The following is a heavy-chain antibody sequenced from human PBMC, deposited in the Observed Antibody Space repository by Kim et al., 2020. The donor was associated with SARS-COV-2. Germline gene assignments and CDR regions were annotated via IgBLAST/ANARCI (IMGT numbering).Heavy chain of an antibody. Sequence: KSRVTISVDTSKNQFSLKLSSVTAADTAVYYCARVKTYYYDSSGYYSFDYWGQGTLVTVSS. D-gene: IGHD3-22*01. J-gene: IGHJ4*02. V-gene: IGHV4-59*01. CDR3: ARVKTYYYDSSGYYSFDY.